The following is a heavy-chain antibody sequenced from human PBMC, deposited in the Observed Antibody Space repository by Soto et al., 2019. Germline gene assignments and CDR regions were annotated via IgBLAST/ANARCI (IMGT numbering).Heavy chain of an antibody. CDR2: ISSSSIYI. D-gene: IGHD1-26*01. J-gene: IGHJ3*02. V-gene: IGHV3-21*01. CDR1: GFTFTNYN. CDR3: ARMELGGFDI. Sequence: EVQLVESGGGLVKPGGSLRLSCAASGFTFTNYNLNWVRQAPGKGLEWVSSISSSSIYIYYADSVKGRFTISRDNAKNSRYLQRNSLRAEDTALYYCARMELGGFDIWGQGTMLTVS.